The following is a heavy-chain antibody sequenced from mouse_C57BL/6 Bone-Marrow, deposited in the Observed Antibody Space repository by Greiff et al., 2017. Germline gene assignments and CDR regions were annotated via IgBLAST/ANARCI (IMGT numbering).Heavy chain of an antibody. CDR3: ARVLITTVVSTDY. CDR2: IYPGDGDT. V-gene: IGHV1-82*01. D-gene: IGHD1-1*01. Sequence: QVQLQQSGPELVKPGASVKISCKASGYAFRSSWMNWVKQRPGKGLEWIGRIYPGDGDTNYNGKFKGKATLTADKSSSTAYMQRSSLTSEDSAVYFCARVLITTVVSTDYWGQGTTLTVSS. CDR1: GYAFRSSW. J-gene: IGHJ2*01.